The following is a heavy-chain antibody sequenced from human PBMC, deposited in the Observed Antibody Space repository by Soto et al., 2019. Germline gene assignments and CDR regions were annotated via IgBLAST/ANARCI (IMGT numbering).Heavy chain of an antibody. CDR2: ISAYNGNT. Sequence: QVQLVQSGAEVKKPGASVKVSCKASGYTFTSYGISWVRQAPGQGLEWMGWISAYNGNTNYAQKLQGKITMTTDTSTSTAYKELRSLRSDETAVYYCARDMGQWLVLNDAFDIWGQGTMVTVS. D-gene: IGHD6-19*01. CDR3: ARDMGQWLVLNDAFDI. CDR1: GYTFTSYG. V-gene: IGHV1-18*01. J-gene: IGHJ3*02.